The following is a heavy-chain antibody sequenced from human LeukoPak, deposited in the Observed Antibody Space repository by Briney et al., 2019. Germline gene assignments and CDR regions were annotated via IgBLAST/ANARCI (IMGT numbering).Heavy chain of an antibody. J-gene: IGHJ4*02. CDR1: GYSFTSYW. CDR3: ARQHCINGVCYSGY. CDR2: IDPGDSDDSDT. D-gene: IGHD2-8*01. Sequence: GDSLKISCKGSGYSFTSYWISWVRQMPGKGLEWIGIIDPGDSDDSDTRYSTSFQGQVTISADKSISTAYLEWSSLKASDTAMYYCARQHCINGVCYSGYWGQGTLVTVS. V-gene: IGHV5-51*01.